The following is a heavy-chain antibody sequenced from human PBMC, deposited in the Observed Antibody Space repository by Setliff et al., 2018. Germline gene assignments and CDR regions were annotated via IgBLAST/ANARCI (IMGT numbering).Heavy chain of an antibody. J-gene: IGHJ4*02. D-gene: IGHD5-12*01. V-gene: IGHV3-30*02. CDR2: IRYDGSNK. Sequence: PGGSLRLSCAASALTFSNYGIHWVRQAPGKGLEWVAFIRYDGSNKYYADSVKGRFTISRDNSKNTLYLQMNSLRAEDTAVYYCAKARAGLTPFDYWGQGTLVTVSS. CDR1: ALTFSNYG. CDR3: AKARAGLTPFDY.